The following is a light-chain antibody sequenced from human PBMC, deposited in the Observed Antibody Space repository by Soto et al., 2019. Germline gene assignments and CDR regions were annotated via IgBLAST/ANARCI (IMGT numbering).Light chain of an antibody. Sequence: IVLTQSPDTLSLSPGERAPVSCRASQTVTSSYFAWYQQKPGQAPRLLIYGASNRATGIPDRFSGSGSGTDFTLTISRLEPEDPAVYYCQRITFGQGTRLEIK. J-gene: IGKJ5*01. V-gene: IGKV3-20*01. CDR3: QRIT. CDR1: QTVTSSY. CDR2: GAS.